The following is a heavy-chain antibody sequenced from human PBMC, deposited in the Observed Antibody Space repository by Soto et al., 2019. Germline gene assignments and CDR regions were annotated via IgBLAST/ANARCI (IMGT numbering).Heavy chain of an antibody. CDR2: IYHSGST. CDR3: ASRFGDFDY. CDR1: GGSISSGGYA. J-gene: IGHJ4*02. D-gene: IGHD3-16*01. Sequence: PSETLSLTCAASGGSISSGGYAWSWIRQPPGKGLEGIGYIYHSGSTNYNPSLKSRVTISVDTSKNQFSLKLSSVTAADTAVYYCASRFGDFDYWGQGTLVTVSS. V-gene: IGHV4-30-2*01.